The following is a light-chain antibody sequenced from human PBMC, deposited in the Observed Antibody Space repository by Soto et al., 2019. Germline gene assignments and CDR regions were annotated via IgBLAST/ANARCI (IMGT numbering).Light chain of an antibody. CDR1: SRDIGTYNY. CDR3: SSYTTSSTVV. CDR2: DVN. J-gene: IGLJ2*01. Sequence: QSALTQPASVSGSPGQSITISCSGTSRDIGTYNYVSWYQQHPGKAPKLVIYDVNNRPSGVSNRFSGSKSGNTASLTISGLQAEDEADYYCSSYTTSSTVVFGGGTKLTVL. V-gene: IGLV2-14*01.